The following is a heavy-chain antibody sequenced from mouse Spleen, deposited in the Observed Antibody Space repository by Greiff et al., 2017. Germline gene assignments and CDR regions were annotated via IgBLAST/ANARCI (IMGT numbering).Heavy chain of an antibody. CDR1: GFTFSDYG. D-gene: IGHD2-1*01. J-gene: IGHJ4*01. CDR2: ISNLAYSI. Sequence: EVKLVESGGGLVKPGGSLKLSCAASGFTFSDYGMAWVRQAPGKGPEWVAFISNLAYSIYYADTVTGRFTISRENAKNTLYLEMSSLRSEDTAMYYCARRDGKAMDYWGQGTSVTVSS. CDR3: ARRDGKAMDY. V-gene: IGHV5-15*04.